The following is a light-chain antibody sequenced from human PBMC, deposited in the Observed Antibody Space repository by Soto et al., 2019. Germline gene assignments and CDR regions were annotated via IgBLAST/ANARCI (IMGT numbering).Light chain of an antibody. V-gene: IGKV1-9*01. CDR3: QQLNSYPSIT. Sequence: DLQLTQTQSFLGASIGDTVTSTCRASQGISSYLAWYQQKPGKAPKLLIYAASTLQSGVPSRFSGSGSGTDFTLTISSLQPEDFATYYCQQLNSYPSITFGQGTRLEIK. CDR1: QGISSY. CDR2: AAS. J-gene: IGKJ5*01.